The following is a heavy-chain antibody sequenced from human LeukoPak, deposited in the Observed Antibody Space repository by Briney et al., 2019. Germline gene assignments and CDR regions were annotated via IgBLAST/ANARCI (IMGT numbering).Heavy chain of an antibody. CDR1: GYTFTSYG. Sequence: ASVKVSCKASGYTFTSYGISWVRQAPGQGLEWMGWISAYNGNTNYAQKLQGRVTMTTDTSTSTAYMELSGLRSDDTAVYYCARGAATGTLWYYYYYMDVWGKGTTVTVSS. J-gene: IGHJ6*03. CDR2: ISAYNGNT. CDR3: ARGAATGTLWYYYYYMDV. D-gene: IGHD6-13*01. V-gene: IGHV1-18*01.